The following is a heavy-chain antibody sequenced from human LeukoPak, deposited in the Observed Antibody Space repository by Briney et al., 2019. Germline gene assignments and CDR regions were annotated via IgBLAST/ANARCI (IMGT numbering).Heavy chain of an antibody. CDR1: GGSISSGGYY. CDR2: IYYSGST. J-gene: IGHJ3*01. CDR3: AKGRDILTGFPL. V-gene: IGHV4-31*03. D-gene: IGHD3-9*01. Sequence: SETLSLTCTVSGGSISSGGYYWSWIRQHPGKGLEWIGYIYYSGSTYYNPSLKSRVTISVDTSKNQFSLKLSSVTAADTAVYYCAKGRDILTGFPLWGQGTMVTVSS.